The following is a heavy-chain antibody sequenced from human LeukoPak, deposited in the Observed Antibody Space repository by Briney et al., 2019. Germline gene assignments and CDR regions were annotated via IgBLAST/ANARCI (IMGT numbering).Heavy chain of an antibody. J-gene: IGHJ4*02. D-gene: IGHD4-17*01. CDR3: AKGDGHYGDYFALDY. CDR1: GFTFSSYG. Sequence: GGSLRLSCAASGFTFSSYGMHWVRQAPGKRLEWVAVISYDGSNKYYADSVKGRFTIFRDNSKNTLYLQMNSLRAEDTAVYYCAKGDGHYGDYFALDYWGQGTLVTVSS. V-gene: IGHV3-30*18. CDR2: ISYDGSNK.